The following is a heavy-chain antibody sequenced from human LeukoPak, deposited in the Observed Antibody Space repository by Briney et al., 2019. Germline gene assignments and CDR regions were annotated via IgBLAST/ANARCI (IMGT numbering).Heavy chain of an antibody. CDR3: ASERRMYYYMDV. V-gene: IGHV1-69*01. CDR2: IIPIFGTA. Sequence: SVKVSCKASGGTFTSYVISWVRQAPGQGLGWMGGIIPIFGTANYAQKFQGRVTITADESTSTAYMELSSLRSEDTAVYYCASERRMYYYMDVWGKGTTVTVSS. CDR1: GGTFTSYV. J-gene: IGHJ6*03. D-gene: IGHD6-25*01.